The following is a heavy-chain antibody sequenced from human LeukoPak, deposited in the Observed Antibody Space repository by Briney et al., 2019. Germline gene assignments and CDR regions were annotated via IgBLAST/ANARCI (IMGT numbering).Heavy chain of an antibody. Sequence: GGSLRLSCAASGFTFNSYSMNWIRQAPGKGLEWVSSISSSSSYIKYADSVMGRFTISRDNAKNSLYLQMNSLRAEDTAVYYCARVPYSGYHFDYWGQGTLVTVSS. CDR2: ISSSSSYI. V-gene: IGHV3-21*01. CDR1: GFTFNSYS. D-gene: IGHD1-26*01. CDR3: ARVPYSGYHFDY. J-gene: IGHJ4*02.